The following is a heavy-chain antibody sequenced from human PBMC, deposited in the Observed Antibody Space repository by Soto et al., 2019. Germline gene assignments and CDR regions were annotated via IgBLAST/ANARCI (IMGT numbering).Heavy chain of an antibody. CDR3: ARHFGGNSGGFDY. Sequence: QVQLQESGPGLVKPSETLSLTCTVSGDSISWSWIRQPPGKGLEWIADIHYTGSTKYNPSLKTRVTTSVDTSKNQFSLNLSSVTAADTAVYYCARHFGGNSGGFDYWGQGTLVTVSS. CDR2: IHYTGST. V-gene: IGHV4-59*01. D-gene: IGHD2-21*02. CDR1: GDSIS. J-gene: IGHJ4*02.